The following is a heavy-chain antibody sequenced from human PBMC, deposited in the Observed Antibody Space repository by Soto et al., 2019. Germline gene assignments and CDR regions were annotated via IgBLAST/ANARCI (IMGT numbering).Heavy chain of an antibody. V-gene: IGHV1-69*06. CDR2: IITISGTA. Sequence: QVQLVQSGAEVKKPGSSVKVSCKASGGTFSSYAISWVRQAPGQGLEWMGGIITISGTANYAQKFQGRVTITADKSTSTAYMELSSLRSEATAVYYCARSQGSSTSLEIYYYYYYGMDVWGQGTTVTVSS. J-gene: IGHJ6*02. D-gene: IGHD2-2*01. CDR3: ARSQGSSTSLEIYYYYYYGMDV. CDR1: GGTFSSYA.